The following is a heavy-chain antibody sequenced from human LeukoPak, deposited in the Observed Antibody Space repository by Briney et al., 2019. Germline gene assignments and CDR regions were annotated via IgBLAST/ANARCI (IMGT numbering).Heavy chain of an antibody. CDR2: IGGSGGST. D-gene: IGHD2-15*01. Sequence: PGGSLRLSCAASGFTFSSYAMSWVRQAPGKGLEWVSAIGGSGGSTYYADSVKGRFTISRDNSKNTVYLQLDGLRVEDTAVYYCGKTTVGYSSGRYPGWPVDYWGQGALVTVSS. CDR1: GFTFSSYA. J-gene: IGHJ4*02. V-gene: IGHV3-23*01. CDR3: GKTTVGYSSGRYPGWPVDY.